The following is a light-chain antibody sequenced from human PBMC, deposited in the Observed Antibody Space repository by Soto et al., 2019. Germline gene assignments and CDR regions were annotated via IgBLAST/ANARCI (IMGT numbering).Light chain of an antibody. Sequence: DIQMTQSPTSVSASVGDRVTISCRASQGISSWLAWYQQKPGKAPKLLIYAASNLQTGVPSRFSGSGSGTDFTLTISSLQPEDSATYFCQQAYGFAFSFGPGTKVEIE. CDR1: QGISSW. CDR3: QQAYGFAFS. CDR2: AAS. V-gene: IGKV1-12*01. J-gene: IGKJ3*01.